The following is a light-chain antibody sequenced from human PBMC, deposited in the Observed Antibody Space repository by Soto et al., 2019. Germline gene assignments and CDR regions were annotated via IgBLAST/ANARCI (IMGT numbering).Light chain of an antibody. CDR2: EVS. J-gene: IGLJ3*02. CDR1: SSDVGDYNY. CDR3: SSYTSSNNWV. Sequence: QSALTQPASVSGSPGQSITISCTGTSSDVGDYNYVSWYQQHPGKAPKLMIYEVSNRPSGVSNRFSGSKSGNTASLTISGLQAEDEADYYCSSYTSSNNWVFGGGTQLTVL. V-gene: IGLV2-14*01.